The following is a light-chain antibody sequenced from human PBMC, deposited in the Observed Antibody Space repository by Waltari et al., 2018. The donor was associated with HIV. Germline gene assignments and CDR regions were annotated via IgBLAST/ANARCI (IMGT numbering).Light chain of an antibody. CDR3: QQYNSCPGT. V-gene: IGKV3-15*01. Sequence: IVMKQSPATLSASPGETATLPCRASQGVSSYLAWYQQKPGKAPRLLIYDASTMATGIPARFSGSGSGTEFTLTISSLQSEDFAAYYCQQYNSCPGTFGQGTKVEIK. CDR1: QGVSSY. CDR2: DAS. J-gene: IGKJ1*01.